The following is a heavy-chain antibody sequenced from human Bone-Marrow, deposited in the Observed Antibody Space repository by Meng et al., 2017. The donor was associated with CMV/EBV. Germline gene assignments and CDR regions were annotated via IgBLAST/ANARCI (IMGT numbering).Heavy chain of an antibody. D-gene: IGHD6-19*01. CDR3: ARGNTVAGFDY. V-gene: IGHV3-30*04. CDR1: RFIFSNYA. J-gene: IGHJ4*02. CDR2: ISYDGSNK. Sequence: GESLKISCAASRFIFSNYAMHWVRQAPGKGLEWVAVISYDGSNKYYADSVKGRFTISRDNSKNTLYLQMNSLRAEDTAVYYCARGNTVAGFDYWGQGTLVTVSS.